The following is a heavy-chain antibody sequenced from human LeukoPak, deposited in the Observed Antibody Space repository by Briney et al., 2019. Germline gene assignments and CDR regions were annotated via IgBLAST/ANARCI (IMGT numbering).Heavy chain of an antibody. V-gene: IGHV1-2*04. CDR2: INPNSGGT. CDR1: GYTFTGYY. Sequence: ASVKVSCKASGYTFTGYYMHWVRQAPGQGLEWMGWINPNSGGTNYAQKFQGWVTMTRDTSISTAYMELSRLRSDDTAVYYCARDIAAAGTGFDYWGQGTLVTVSS. CDR3: ARDIAAAGTGFDY. J-gene: IGHJ4*02. D-gene: IGHD6-13*01.